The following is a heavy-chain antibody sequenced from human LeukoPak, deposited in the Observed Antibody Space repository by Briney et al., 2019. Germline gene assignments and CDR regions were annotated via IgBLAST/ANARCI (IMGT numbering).Heavy chain of an antibody. CDR3: ARDCSRLVPTCY. J-gene: IGHJ4*02. Sequence: SVKVSCKASGGTFSSYAISWVRQAPGQGLEWMGGIIPIFGTANYAQKFQGRVTITADESTSTAYMELSSLRSEDTAVYHCARDCSRLVPTCYWGQGTLVTVSS. CDR2: IIPIFGTA. D-gene: IGHD2-2*01. V-gene: IGHV1-69*01. CDR1: GGTFSSYA.